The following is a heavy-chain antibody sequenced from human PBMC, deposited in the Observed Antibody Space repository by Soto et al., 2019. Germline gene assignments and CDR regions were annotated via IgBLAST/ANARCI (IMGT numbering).Heavy chain of an antibody. Sequence: ASVKVSCKASGYTFTGYYMHWVRQAPGQGLEWMGWINPNSGGTNYAQKFQGRVTMTRDTSISTAYMELSRLRSDDTAVYYCARELAAAGTYYYYGMDVWGQGTTVTVAS. CDR2: INPNSGGT. CDR1: GYTFTGYY. CDR3: ARELAAAGTYYYYGMDV. D-gene: IGHD6-13*01. J-gene: IGHJ6*02. V-gene: IGHV1-2*02.